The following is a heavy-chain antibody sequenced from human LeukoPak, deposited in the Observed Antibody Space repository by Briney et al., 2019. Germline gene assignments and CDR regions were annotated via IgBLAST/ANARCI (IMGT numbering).Heavy chain of an antibody. J-gene: IGHJ6*04. CDR2: ISSSSSSI. D-gene: IGHD6-6*01. CDR3: AKDKPEYSMDV. Sequence: PGGSLRLSCAASGFTFSGYTMNWVRQAPGKGLEWVSSISSSSSSIYYADSVKGRFTISRDNAKNSLFLQMNSLRTEDTALYYCAKDKPEYSMDVWGKGTTVTVSS. V-gene: IGHV3-21*04. CDR1: GFTFSGYT.